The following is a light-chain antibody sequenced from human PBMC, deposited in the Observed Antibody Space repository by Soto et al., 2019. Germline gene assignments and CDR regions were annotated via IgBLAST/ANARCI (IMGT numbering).Light chain of an antibody. CDR1: QSVSSSY. CDR2: GAS. CDR3: QQYGSSPWT. J-gene: IGKJ1*01. V-gene: IGKV3-20*01. Sequence: EIVLTQSPGTLSLSPGERATLSCGASQSVSSSYLAWYQQKPGQAPRLLIYGASSRATGIPDRFSGSGSGADFTLTISRLEPEDFAVYYWQQYGSSPWTFGQGTKVEIK.